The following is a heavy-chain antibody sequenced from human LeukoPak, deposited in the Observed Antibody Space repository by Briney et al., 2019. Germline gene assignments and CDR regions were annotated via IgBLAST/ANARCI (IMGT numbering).Heavy chain of an antibody. CDR3: ARDARTYYYDSSGYGYFDY. V-gene: IGHV3-30*03. J-gene: IGHJ4*02. D-gene: IGHD3-22*01. Sequence: GRSLRLSCAASRFIFSNYGLHWVRQAPGKGLEWVALISHDGSNIFYADSVKGRFTISRDNSKNTLYLQMNSLRAEDTAVYYCARDARTYYYDSSGYGYFDYWGQGTLVTVSS. CDR1: RFIFSNYG. CDR2: ISHDGSNI.